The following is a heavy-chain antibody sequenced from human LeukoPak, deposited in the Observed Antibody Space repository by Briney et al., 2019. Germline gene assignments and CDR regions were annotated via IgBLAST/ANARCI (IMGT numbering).Heavy chain of an antibody. J-gene: IGHJ5*02. V-gene: IGHV4-30-2*01. CDR1: GGSISSGGYY. CDR2: IYHSGST. CDR3: ARAHITIFGVVTSGFDP. D-gene: IGHD3-3*01. Sequence: SQTLSLTCTVSGGSISSGGYYWSWIRQPPGKGLEWIGYIYHSGSTYYNPSLKSRVTISVDRSKNQFSLKLSSVTAADTAVYYCARAHITIFGVVTSGFDPWGQGTLVTVSS.